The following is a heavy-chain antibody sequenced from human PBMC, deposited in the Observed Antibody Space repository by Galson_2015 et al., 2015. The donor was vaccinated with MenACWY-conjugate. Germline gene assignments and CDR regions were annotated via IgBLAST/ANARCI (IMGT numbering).Heavy chain of an antibody. D-gene: IGHD4-17*01. CDR3: AKDRHPDGVWNFDY. V-gene: IGHV3-23*01. J-gene: IGHJ4*02. Sequence: SLRLSCAASGFTFYTYTMSWVRQSPGKGLEWVAGIYGSGHRDTFYADSVKGRFTISRDESNNLVYLQTTSLRVEDTAVYYCAKDRHPDGVWNFDYWGQGILVTVSS. CDR2: IYGSGHRDT. CDR1: GFTFYTYT.